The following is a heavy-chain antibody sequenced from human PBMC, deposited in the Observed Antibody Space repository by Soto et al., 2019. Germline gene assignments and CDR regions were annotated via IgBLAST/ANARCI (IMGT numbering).Heavy chain of an antibody. J-gene: IGHJ6*02. CDR2: MNPNSGNT. D-gene: IGHD6-13*01. Sequence: GASLKVSCKAFGYTLTSYDINWVRQGTGQGLEWMGWMNPNSGNTGYAQKFQGRVTMTRNTSISTAYMELSSLRSEDTAVYYCARGQYSSSWYYYYYGMDVWGQGTTVTVSS. V-gene: IGHV1-8*01. CDR1: GYTLTSYD. CDR3: ARGQYSSSWYYYYYGMDV.